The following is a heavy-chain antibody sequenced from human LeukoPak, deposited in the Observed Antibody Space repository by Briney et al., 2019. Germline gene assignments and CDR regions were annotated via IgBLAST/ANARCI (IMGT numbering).Heavy chain of an antibody. CDR3: ARMGHVGYGMDV. CDR1: GFTFSSYW. V-gene: IGHV3-74*01. Sequence: GGSLRLSCAASGFTFSSYWMHWVRQAPGKGLVWVSRINSDGSSTSYADSVKGRFTISRDNAKNTLYLQMDSLRAEDTAVYYCARMGHVGYGMDVWGQGTTVTVSS. CDR2: INSDGSST. J-gene: IGHJ6*02. D-gene: IGHD3-16*01.